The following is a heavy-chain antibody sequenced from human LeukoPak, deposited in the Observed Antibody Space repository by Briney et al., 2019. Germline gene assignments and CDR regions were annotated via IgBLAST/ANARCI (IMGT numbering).Heavy chain of an antibody. CDR3: AKEMGDYIDYYYYSGVDV. D-gene: IGHD4-11*01. J-gene: IGHJ6*02. CDR2: ISSSSSYI. V-gene: IGHV3-21*04. Sequence: PGGSLRLSCAASGFTFSSYSMNWVRQAPGKGLEWVSSISSSSSYIYYAGSVKGRFTISRDNSKNEVYLQMSSLRAEDTAIYYCAKEMGDYIDYYYYSGVDVWGHWTTVTVSS. CDR1: GFTFSSYS.